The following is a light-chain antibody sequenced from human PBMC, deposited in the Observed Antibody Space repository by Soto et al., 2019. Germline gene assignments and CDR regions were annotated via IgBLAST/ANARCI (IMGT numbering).Light chain of an antibody. J-gene: IGKJ1*01. CDR3: QQSYSSSWT. Sequence: QSTQSVSAVSASVGDRVTITCRASHSISNYLNWYQQKPGKAPKFLIYAASSLQSGVPSRFSGSGSGTDFTLTISSLQREDFATYFCQQSYSSSWTFGQGTKVDIK. CDR2: AAS. V-gene: IGKV1-39*01. CDR1: HSISNY.